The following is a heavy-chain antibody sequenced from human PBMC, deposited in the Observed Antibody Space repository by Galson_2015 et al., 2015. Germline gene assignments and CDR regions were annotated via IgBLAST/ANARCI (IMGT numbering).Heavy chain of an antibody. CDR1: GFTFSNYA. D-gene: IGHD3-3*01. Sequence: SLRLSCAAAGFTFSNYAMNWVRQAPGKGLEWVSGMSGSGTTTYYANSVKGRFTISRDNSKNTLYLHMNSLRAEDTALYYCAKGDLGSRALNWFDPWGQGTLVTVSS. CDR3: AKGDLGSRALNWFDP. V-gene: IGHV3-23*01. CDR2: MSGSGTTT. J-gene: IGHJ5*02.